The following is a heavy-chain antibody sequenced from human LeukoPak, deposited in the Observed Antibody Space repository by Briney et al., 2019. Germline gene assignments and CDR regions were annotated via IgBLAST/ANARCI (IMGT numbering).Heavy chain of an antibody. D-gene: IGHD5-24*01. V-gene: IGHV3-11*01. CDR1: GFTFSDYY. CDR2: ISSSGSTI. CDR3: ARGGRSLQPNWFDP. Sequence: GGSLRLSCAASGFTFSDYYMSWIRQAPGKGLEWVSYISSSGSTIYYADSVKGRFTIPRDNAKNSLYLQMNSLRAEDTAVYYCARGGRSLQPNWFDPWGQGTLVTVSS. J-gene: IGHJ5*02.